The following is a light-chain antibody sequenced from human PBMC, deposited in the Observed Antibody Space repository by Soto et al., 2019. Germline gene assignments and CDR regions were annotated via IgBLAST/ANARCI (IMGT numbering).Light chain of an antibody. J-gene: IGKJ1*01. CDR1: QGIRND. CDR3: QQYNSYSWT. CDR2: AAS. Sequence: AIQMPKSPSSLSASVGARVTITGRASQGIRNDLGWYQQKPGKAPKLLIYAASNLQSGVPSRFSGSGSGTDFTLTIGSLQPDDFATYYCQQYNSYSWTFGQGTKVDIK. V-gene: IGKV1-6*01.